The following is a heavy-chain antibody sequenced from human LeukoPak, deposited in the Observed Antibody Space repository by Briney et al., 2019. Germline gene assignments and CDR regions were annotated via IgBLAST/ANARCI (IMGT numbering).Heavy chain of an antibody. D-gene: IGHD4-17*01. J-gene: IGHJ5*02. CDR1: GFTFSSYH. CDR3: ARDPYGDYSEQT. V-gene: IGHV3-21*01. Sequence: PGGSLRLSCAASGFTFSSYHMNWVRQAPGKGLEWVSSISSSSSYIYYADSVKGRFTISRDNAKNSLYLQMNSLRAEDTAVYYCARDPYGDYSEQTWGQGTLVTVSS. CDR2: ISSSSSYI.